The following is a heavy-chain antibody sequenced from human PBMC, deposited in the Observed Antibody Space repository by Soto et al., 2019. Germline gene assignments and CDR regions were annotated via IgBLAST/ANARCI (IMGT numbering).Heavy chain of an antibody. V-gene: IGHV4-30-4*01. Sequence: SETLSLTCTVSGGSISSGDYYWSWIRQPPGKGLEWIGYISYSGSTYYSPSLKGRVTLSVDTSQNQISLKLSSVTAADTAVYYCARDPRFHSASYWSGDYWGQGTLVTVSS. CDR3: ARDPRFHSASYWSGDY. CDR2: ISYSGST. CDR1: GGSISSGDYY. D-gene: IGHD1-26*01. J-gene: IGHJ4*02.